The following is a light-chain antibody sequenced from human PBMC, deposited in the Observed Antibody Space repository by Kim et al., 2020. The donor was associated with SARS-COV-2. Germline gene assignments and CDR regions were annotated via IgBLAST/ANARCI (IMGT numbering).Light chain of an antibody. CDR1: KLGDKY. CDR3: QAWDSSVV. J-gene: IGLJ2*01. CDR2: QDS. Sequence: VSVSPGQTASFTCSGDKLGDKYACWYQQKPGQSPVVVIYQDSKRPSGIPERFSGSNSGNTATLTISGTQAMDEADYYCQAWDSSVVFGGGTQLTVL. V-gene: IGLV3-1*01.